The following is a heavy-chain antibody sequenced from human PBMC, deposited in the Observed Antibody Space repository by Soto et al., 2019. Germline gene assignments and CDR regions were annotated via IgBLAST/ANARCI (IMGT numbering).Heavy chain of an antibody. V-gene: IGHV3-30-3*01. D-gene: IGHD3-22*01. CDR1: GFTFSSYA. CDR2: ISYDGSNK. CDR3: ARDPPTDFSGYYSYYFDY. J-gene: IGHJ4*02. Sequence: QVQLVESGGGVVQPGRSLRLSCAASGFTFSSYAMHWVRQAPGKGLEWVAVISYDGSNKYYADSVKGRFTISRDNSKNTLYLQMNSLRAEDTAVYYCARDPPTDFSGYYSYYFDYWGQGTLVTVSS.